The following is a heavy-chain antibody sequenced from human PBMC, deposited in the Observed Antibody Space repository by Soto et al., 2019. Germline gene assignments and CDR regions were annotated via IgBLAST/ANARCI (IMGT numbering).Heavy chain of an antibody. CDR1: GFIFLSYA. V-gene: IGHV3-23*01. CDR3: AKVFYYYDSSGYYYFDY. CDR2: ISGSGSTI. Sequence: PWGSLIPSCAPSGFIFLSYAVTFFRQPPFEWPEWISSISGSGSTIYYADSVKGRFTISRDNSKNTLYLQMSSLRAEDTAVYYCAKVFYYYDSSGYYYFDYWGQGTLVTVSS. D-gene: IGHD3-22*01. J-gene: IGHJ4*02.